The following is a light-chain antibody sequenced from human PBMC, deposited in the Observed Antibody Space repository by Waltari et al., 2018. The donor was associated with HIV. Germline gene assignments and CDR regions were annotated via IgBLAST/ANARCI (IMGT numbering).Light chain of an antibody. Sequence: QSALTQPPSASGSPGQSVTISCTGTSSDIGAYNYVSWFQQHPGKAPKLMMFDVSKRPSGFPDRSSGSKSGNTASLTVSGLQAEDEADYYCASHAGSKDVFGGGTKLTVL. CDR3: ASHAGSKDV. CDR2: DVS. J-gene: IGLJ2*01. CDR1: SSDIGAYNY. V-gene: IGLV2-8*01.